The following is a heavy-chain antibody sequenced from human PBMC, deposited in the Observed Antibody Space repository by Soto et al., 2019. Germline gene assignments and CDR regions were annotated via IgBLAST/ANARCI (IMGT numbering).Heavy chain of an antibody. D-gene: IGHD1-26*01. CDR2: IWYDGSNK. V-gene: IGHV3-33*01. CDR3: ARDRSYSYFDY. J-gene: IGHJ4*02. CDR1: GFTFKSHG. Sequence: QVQLVESGGGVVQPGRSLRLSCAASGFTFKSHGMHWVRQAPGKGLEWVAVIWYDGSNKYYADSVKGRFTISRDNSKNTLYLQMNSLRGEDTAVSYCARDRSYSYFDYWGQGTLVTVSS.